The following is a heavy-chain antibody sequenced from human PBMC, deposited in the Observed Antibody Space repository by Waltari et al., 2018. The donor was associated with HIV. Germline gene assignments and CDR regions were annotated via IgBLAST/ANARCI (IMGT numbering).Heavy chain of an antibody. CDR1: GGSFSGYY. D-gene: IGHD3-3*01. CDR3: AGEKSRASEWYGIFYLDA. Sequence: QVQLQQWGAGLLKPSDTLSLTCAVYGGSFSGYYWTWLRQAPGKGLEWIGEVNHNGKTNYNPSLKSRLTLSVDTSKNQFSLRMRSVTGADTAVYYCAGEKSRASEWYGIFYLDAWGQGTLVSVPS. V-gene: IGHV4-34*02. CDR2: VNHNGKT. J-gene: IGHJ5*02.